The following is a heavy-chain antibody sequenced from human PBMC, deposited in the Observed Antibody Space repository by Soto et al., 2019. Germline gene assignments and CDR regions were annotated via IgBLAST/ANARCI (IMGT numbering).Heavy chain of an antibody. CDR3: ARAYIAAAVTEKYGMDV. CDR1: GGTFSSYA. D-gene: IGHD6-13*01. J-gene: IGHJ6*02. Sequence: SVKVSCKASGGTFSSYAISWMRQAPGQGLEWMGGIIPIFGTANYAQKFQGRVTITADESTSTAYMELSSLRSEDTAVYYCARAYIAAAVTEKYGMDVWGQGTTVTVSS. CDR2: IIPIFGTA. V-gene: IGHV1-69*13.